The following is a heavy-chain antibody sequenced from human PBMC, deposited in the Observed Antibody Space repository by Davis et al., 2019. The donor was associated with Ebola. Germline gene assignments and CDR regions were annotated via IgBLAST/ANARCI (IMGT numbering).Heavy chain of an antibody. J-gene: IGHJ5*02. CDR3: ARGPYGDYVSYNWFDP. D-gene: IGHD4-17*01. Sequence: LSLTCAASGFTFSSYGMHWVRQAPGKGLEWVAVISYDGSNKYYADSVKGRFTISRDNSKNTLYLQMNSLRAEDTAVYYCARGPYGDYVSYNWFDPWGQGTLVTVSS. V-gene: IGHV3-30*03. CDR1: GFTFSSYG. CDR2: ISYDGSNK.